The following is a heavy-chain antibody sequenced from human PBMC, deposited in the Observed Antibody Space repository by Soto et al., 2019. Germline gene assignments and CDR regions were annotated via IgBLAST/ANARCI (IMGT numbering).Heavy chain of an antibody. V-gene: IGHV1-69*13. CDR3: ARPGVTGTPYYYYGMDV. Sequence: SVKVSCKASGGTFSSYAISWVRQAPGQGLEWMGGIIPIFGTANYAQKFQGRVTITADESTSTAYMELSSLRSEDTAVYYCARPGVTGTPYYYYGMDVWGQGTTVTVSS. CDR2: IIPIFGTA. D-gene: IGHD1-20*01. CDR1: GGTFSSYA. J-gene: IGHJ6*02.